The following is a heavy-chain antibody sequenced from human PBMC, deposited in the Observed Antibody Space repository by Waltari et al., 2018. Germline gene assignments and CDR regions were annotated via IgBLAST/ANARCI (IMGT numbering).Heavy chain of an antibody. CDR2: IGTAGDT. CDR1: GFPLRSHR. CDR3: ARATTYAFDI. V-gene: IGHV3-13*01. J-gene: IGHJ3*02. Sequence: EVQLVESGGGLVQPGGSLSFPCAASGFPLRSHRTHWVRQATGKGLEWVSAIGTAGDTYYLGSVKGRFTISRENAKNSLYLQMNSLRAGDTAMYYCARATTYAFDIWGQGTMVTVSS.